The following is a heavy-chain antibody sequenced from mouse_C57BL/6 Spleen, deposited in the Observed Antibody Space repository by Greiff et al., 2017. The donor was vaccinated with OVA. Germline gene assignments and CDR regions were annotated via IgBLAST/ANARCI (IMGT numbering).Heavy chain of an antibody. Sequence: QLQLQLSGAALVTPGASVKLSCKASCYTFSEYTIHWVKQRSGQGLAWLGWFYPGSGCIQYNEKFKDKATLTADKSSSTIYMELSRLTTEDSAVYFRARNEETDGYYDNFDKWGQGTTLTDSS. CDR3: ARNEETDGYYDNFDK. CDR1: CYTFSEYT. V-gene: IGHV1-62-2*01. D-gene: IGHD2-3*01. J-gene: IGHJ2*01. CDR2: FYPGSGCI.